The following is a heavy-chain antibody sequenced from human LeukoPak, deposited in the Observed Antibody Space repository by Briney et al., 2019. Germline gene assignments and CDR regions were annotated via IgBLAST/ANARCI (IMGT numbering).Heavy chain of an antibody. Sequence: PGGSLRLSCEASGFTFSSFHMSWVRQAPGKGLEWVANINQDGSGKYYVDSVKGRFTISRDNAKNSLYLQMNSLRAEDAAVYYCARVVGAGYFDLWGRGTLVTVSS. CDR3: ARVVGAGYFDL. CDR2: INQDGSGK. V-gene: IGHV3-7*01. J-gene: IGHJ2*01. CDR1: GFTFSSFH. D-gene: IGHD1-26*01.